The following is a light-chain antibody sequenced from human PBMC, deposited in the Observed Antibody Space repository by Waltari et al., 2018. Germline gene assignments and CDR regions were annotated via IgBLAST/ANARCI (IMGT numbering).Light chain of an antibody. J-gene: IGKJ3*01. V-gene: IGKV1-8*01. CDR3: QLAQRFPF. Sequence: AIRITQSPSSLSASTGDRVTITCRASQGISSYLAWYQQKPGKAPKVLIYAASTLQTGVPSRFSGTGSGTNFTLTINSLQPEDFATYYCQLAQRFPFFGPGTKVDVK. CDR1: QGISSY. CDR2: AAS.